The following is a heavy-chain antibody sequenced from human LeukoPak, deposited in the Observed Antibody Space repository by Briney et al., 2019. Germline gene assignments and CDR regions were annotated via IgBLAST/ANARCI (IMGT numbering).Heavy chain of an antibody. CDR3: ARGEDILTGYYGGGTFDY. CDR2: IWYDGSNK. J-gene: IGHJ4*02. D-gene: IGHD3-9*01. CDR1: GFTFSSYG. V-gene: IGHV3-33*01. Sequence: GGSLRLSCAASGFTFSSYGMHWVRQAPGKGLEWVAVIWYDGSNKYYADSVKGRFTISRDNSKNTLCLQMNSLRAEDTAVYYCARGEDILTGYYGGGTFDYWGQGTLVTVSS.